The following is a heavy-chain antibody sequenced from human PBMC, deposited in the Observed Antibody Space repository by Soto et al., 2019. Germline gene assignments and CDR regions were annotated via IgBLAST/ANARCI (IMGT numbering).Heavy chain of an antibody. J-gene: IGHJ3*02. CDR2: TRNKANSYTT. CDR3: ARGGPGFDAFDI. D-gene: IGHD3-16*01. CDR1: GFTFSDHY. V-gene: IGHV3-72*01. Sequence: GGSLRLSCAASGFTFSDHYMDWVRQAPGKGLEWVGRTRNKANSYTTEYAASVKGRFTISRDDSKNSLYLQMNSLKTQGTAVYYCARGGPGFDAFDIWGQGTMVTVSS.